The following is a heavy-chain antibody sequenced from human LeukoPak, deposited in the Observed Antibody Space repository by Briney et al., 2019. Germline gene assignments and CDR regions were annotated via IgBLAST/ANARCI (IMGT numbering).Heavy chain of an antibody. Sequence: GRSLRLSCAASGFTFSSYAMSWVRQAPGKGLEWVSGISGSGGNTYYADSVKGRFTISRDDSINTLYLQMNSLRAEDTAVYYCARHSRGRWYVFDYWGQGTLVTVSS. J-gene: IGHJ4*02. CDR1: GFTFSSYA. CDR3: ARHSRGRWYVFDY. V-gene: IGHV3-23*01. CDR2: ISGSGGNT. D-gene: IGHD6-13*01.